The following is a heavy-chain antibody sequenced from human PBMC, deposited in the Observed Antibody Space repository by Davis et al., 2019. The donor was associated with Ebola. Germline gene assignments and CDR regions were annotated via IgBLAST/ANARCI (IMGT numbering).Heavy chain of an antibody. CDR3: ACDTTGKA. CDR2: ITSRSGGI. D-gene: IGHD1-1*01. CDR1: GFTFSSSV. J-gene: IGHJ1*01. Sequence: GESLKISCAASGFTFSSSVMTWVRQPPGKGLEWVSTITSRSGGIYYSDSVRGRFTISRDNSKNTLYLQMSSLRGDDTAIYYCACDTTGKAWGQGTLVTVSS. V-gene: IGHV3-23*01.